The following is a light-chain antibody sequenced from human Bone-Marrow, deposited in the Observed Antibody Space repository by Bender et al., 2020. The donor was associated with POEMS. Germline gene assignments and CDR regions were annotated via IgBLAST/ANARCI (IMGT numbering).Light chain of an antibody. Sequence: QPVLTQPPSVSGTPGQRVTISCSGSTSSIGNNTVNWYQQLPGTATKVLIYSNDQRPSGVPDRFSGSKSGTSATLGITGLQTGDEADYYCGTWDSSLSARPWVFGGGTKLTVL. J-gene: IGLJ3*02. CDR3: GTWDSSLSARPWV. CDR2: SND. CDR1: TSSIGNNT. V-gene: IGLV1-44*01.